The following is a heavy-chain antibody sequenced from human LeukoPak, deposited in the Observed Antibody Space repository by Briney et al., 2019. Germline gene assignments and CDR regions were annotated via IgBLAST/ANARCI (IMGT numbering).Heavy chain of an antibody. J-gene: IGHJ4*02. D-gene: IGHD3-3*01. CDR2: ISSSGSTI. V-gene: IGHV3-48*03. Sequence: GGSLRLSCAASGFTFSSYEMNWVPQAPGKGLEWVSYISSSGSTIYYADSVKGRFTISRDSAKNSLYLQMNSLRAEDTAVYYFARNPDYDFWSGYYTGPDYWGQGTLVTVSS. CDR1: GFTFSSYE. CDR3: ARNPDYDFWSGYYTGPDY.